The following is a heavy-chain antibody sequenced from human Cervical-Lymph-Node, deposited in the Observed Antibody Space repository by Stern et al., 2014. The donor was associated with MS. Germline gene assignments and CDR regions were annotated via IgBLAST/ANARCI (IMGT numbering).Heavy chain of an antibody. CDR2: LHYRGRS. CDR1: DYSITTAHW. V-gene: IGHV4-28*01. D-gene: IGHD1-26*01. CDR3: ARAFYTGSYSGGDALDI. J-gene: IGHJ3*02. Sequence: QLQLQESGPGLVTPSDTLSLTCAVSDYSITTAHWWGWIRQPPGKGLEWIGYLHYRGRSHHNPSLRSRVTMSVDTSKNQFSLKLSSVTAVDTAVYYCARAFYTGSYSGGDALDIWGQGTLVTVSS.